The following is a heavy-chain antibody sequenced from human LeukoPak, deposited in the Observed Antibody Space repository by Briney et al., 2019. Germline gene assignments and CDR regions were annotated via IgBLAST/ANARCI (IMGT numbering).Heavy chain of an antibody. CDR3: ARVTIFGVATSYGMDV. Sequence: GGSLRLSCAASGFTFSSYSMNWVRQAPGKGLEWVSSISSSSSCIYYADSVKGRFTISRDNAKNSLYLQMNSLRAEDTAVYYCARVTIFGVATSYGMDVWGQGTTVTVSS. J-gene: IGHJ6*02. CDR2: ISSSSSCI. D-gene: IGHD3-3*01. CDR1: GFTFSSYS. V-gene: IGHV3-21*01.